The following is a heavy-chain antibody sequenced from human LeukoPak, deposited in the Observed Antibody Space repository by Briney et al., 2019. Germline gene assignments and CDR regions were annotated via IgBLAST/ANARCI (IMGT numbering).Heavy chain of an antibody. Sequence: SETLSLTCTVSGGSISSGVYYWSWIRQHPGKGLEWIGYIYYSGSTYYNPSLKSRVTISVDTSKNQFSLKLSSVTAADTAVYYCARGPPLRAFDIWGQGTMVTVSS. D-gene: IGHD3-10*01. CDR1: GGSISSGVYY. V-gene: IGHV4-31*03. CDR3: ARGPPLRAFDI. J-gene: IGHJ3*02. CDR2: IYYSGST.